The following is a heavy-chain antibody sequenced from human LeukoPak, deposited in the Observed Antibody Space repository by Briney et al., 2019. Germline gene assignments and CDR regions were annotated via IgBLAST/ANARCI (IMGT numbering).Heavy chain of an antibody. J-gene: IGHJ5*02. CDR1: GYSISSGYY. Sequence: SETLSLTCTVSGYSISSGYYWGWIRQPPGKGLEWIGYIYYSGSTNYNPSLKSRVTISVDTSKNQFSLKLSSVTAADTAVYYCARLVDTAMANWFDPWGQGTLVTVSS. CDR3: ARLVDTAMANWFDP. CDR2: IYYSGST. V-gene: IGHV4-38-2*02. D-gene: IGHD5-18*01.